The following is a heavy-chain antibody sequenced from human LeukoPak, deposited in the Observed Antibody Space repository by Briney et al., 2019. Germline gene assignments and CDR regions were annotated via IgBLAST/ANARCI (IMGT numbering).Heavy chain of an antibody. V-gene: IGHV1-69*05. CDR1: GYTFTSYA. J-gene: IGHJ4*02. Sequence: GASVKVSCKASGYTFTSYAISWVRQAPGQGLEWMGGIIPIFGTANYAQKFQGRVTITTDESTSTAYMELSSLRSEDTAVYYCARDKVVRGVPAYYFDYWGQGTLVTVSS. CDR2: IIPIFGTA. CDR3: ARDKVVRGVPAYYFDY. D-gene: IGHD3-10*01.